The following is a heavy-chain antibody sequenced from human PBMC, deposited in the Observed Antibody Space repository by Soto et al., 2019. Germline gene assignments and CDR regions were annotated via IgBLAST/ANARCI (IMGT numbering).Heavy chain of an antibody. D-gene: IGHD6-19*01. CDR3: VNEGSGWPLDY. J-gene: IGHJ4*02. CDR2: ISGSGGST. V-gene: IGHV3-23*01. Sequence: PGGSLRLSCAASGFTFGSHAMIWVRQAPGKGLEWVSAISGSGGSTYYADSVKGRFTISRDNSKNTLYLQMNSLRAEDTAVYYCVNEGSGWPLDYWGQGTLVTVSS. CDR1: GFTFGSHA.